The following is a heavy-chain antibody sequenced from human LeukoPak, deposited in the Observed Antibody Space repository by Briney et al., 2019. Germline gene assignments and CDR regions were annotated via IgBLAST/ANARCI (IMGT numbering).Heavy chain of an antibody. Sequence: SETLSLTCTVSGGSTSSSNYIWGWTRQPPGEGLEWIGSIHYSGSTYYNPSLKSRVTISVDTSKNLLALKLSSVTAADTAVYYCARQVSSIIARPFDYWGQGTQVAVSS. CDR3: ARQVSSIIARPFDY. CDR2: IHYSGST. V-gene: IGHV4-39*01. J-gene: IGHJ4*02. CDR1: GGSTSSSNYI. D-gene: IGHD6-6*01.